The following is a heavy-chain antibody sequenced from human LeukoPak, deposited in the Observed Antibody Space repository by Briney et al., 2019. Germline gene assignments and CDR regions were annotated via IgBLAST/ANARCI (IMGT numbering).Heavy chain of an antibody. CDR1: GGSISSDY. Sequence: SETLSLTCTVSGGSISSDYWSWIRQSPGKGLEWIGYIYYSGPTSHNPSLKSRVTISRDTSKNQFSLKLSSVTAADTAVYYCARGANWGYPDYWGQGTLVSVST. CDR3: ARGANWGYPDY. V-gene: IGHV4-59*01. CDR2: IYYSGPT. J-gene: IGHJ4*02. D-gene: IGHD7-27*01.